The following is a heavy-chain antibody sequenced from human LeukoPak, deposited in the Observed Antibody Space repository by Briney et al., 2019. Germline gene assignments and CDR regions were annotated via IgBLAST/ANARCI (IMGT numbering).Heavy chain of an antibody. CDR2: IYPGDSDT. Sequence: GESLKISCKGSGYSFTTYWVGWVRQMPGKGLEWMGIIYPGDSDTRYSPSFQGQVTISADKSVSTAYLQWSSLKASDTALYYCASDTRGYYFPQPFDVWGQGTMVTVSS. J-gene: IGHJ3*01. V-gene: IGHV5-51*01. CDR1: GYSFTTYW. D-gene: IGHD3-22*01. CDR3: ASDTRGYYFPQPFDV.